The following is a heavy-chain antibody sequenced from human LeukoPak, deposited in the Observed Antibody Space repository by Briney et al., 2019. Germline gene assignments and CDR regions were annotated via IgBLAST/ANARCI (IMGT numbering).Heavy chain of an antibody. V-gene: IGHV3-7*03. CDR1: GFTFSSYW. CDR2: IKQDGSEK. Sequence: GGSLRLSCAASGFTFSSYWMSWVRQAPGKGLEWVANIKQDGSEKYYVDSVKGRFTISRDNAKNALYLQMNSLRAEDRAVYYCAREEVATILYLYYYYGMDVWGQGTTVTVSS. D-gene: IGHD5-12*01. CDR3: AREEVATILYLYYYYGMDV. J-gene: IGHJ6*02.